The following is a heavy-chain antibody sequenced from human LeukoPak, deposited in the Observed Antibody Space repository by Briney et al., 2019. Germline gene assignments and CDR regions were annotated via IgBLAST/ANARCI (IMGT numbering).Heavy chain of an antibody. CDR3: ASLNSRGVIHY. V-gene: IGHV4-61*02. J-gene: IGHJ4*02. Sequence: SETLSLTCTVSGGSISSGSYYWSWIRQPAGKGLEWIGRIYTSGSTNYNPSLKSRVTISVDTSKNQFSLKLSSVTAADTAVYYCASLNSRGVIHYWGQGTLVTVSS. CDR2: IYTSGST. CDR1: GGSISSGSYY. D-gene: IGHD3-10*01.